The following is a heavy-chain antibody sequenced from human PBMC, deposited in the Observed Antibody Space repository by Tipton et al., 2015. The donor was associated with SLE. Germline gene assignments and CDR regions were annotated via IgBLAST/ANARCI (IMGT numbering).Heavy chain of an antibody. D-gene: IGHD4-17*01. CDR2: IKSKTDGGTT. CDR3: TTSDKTVTTDYYYMDA. V-gene: IGHV3-15*01. J-gene: IGHJ6*03. CDR1: GFTFSNAW. Sequence: SLRLSCAASGFTFSNAWMSWVRQAPGKGLEWVGRIKSKTDGGTTDYAAPVKGRFTISRDDSKNTLYLQMNSLKTEDTAVYYCTTSDKTVTTDYYYMDAWGKGTTVTVSS.